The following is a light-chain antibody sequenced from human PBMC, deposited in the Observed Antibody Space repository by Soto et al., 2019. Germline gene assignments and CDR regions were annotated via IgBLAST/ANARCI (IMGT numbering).Light chain of an antibody. CDR2: EVS. Sequence: QSVLTQPASVSGSPGQSITISCTGTSSDVGSYNLVSWYQQHPGKAPKVMIYEVSKRPSGVPNRFSGSKSGNTASLTISGLQAEDEADYYCCSYVGSSTYVFGTGTKLTVL. CDR1: SSDVGSYNL. J-gene: IGLJ1*01. CDR3: CSYVGSSTYV. V-gene: IGLV2-23*02.